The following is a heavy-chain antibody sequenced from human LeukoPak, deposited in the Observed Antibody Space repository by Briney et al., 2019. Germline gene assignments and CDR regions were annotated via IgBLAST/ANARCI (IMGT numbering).Heavy chain of an antibody. J-gene: IGHJ4*02. CDR3: ARHVGYSSGWYYFDY. CDR2: IYYSGST. Sequence: PSETLSLTCTVSGGSISSYYWSWIRQPPGKGLEWIGYIYYSGSTNNNPSLKSRVTISVDTSKNQFSLKLSSVTAADTAVYYCARHVGYSSGWYYFDYWGQGTLVTVSS. V-gene: IGHV4-59*08. CDR1: GGSISSYY. D-gene: IGHD6-19*01.